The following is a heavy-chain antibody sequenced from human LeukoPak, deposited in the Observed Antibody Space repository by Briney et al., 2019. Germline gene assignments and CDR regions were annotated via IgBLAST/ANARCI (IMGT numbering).Heavy chain of an antibody. CDR3: AREKLSDTAMATGWFDP. D-gene: IGHD5-18*01. J-gene: IGHJ5*02. Sequence: PGGSLRLSCAASGFTFSSHSMNWVRQAPGKGLEWVSSISSSSSYIYYADSVKGRFTISRDNAKNSLYLQMNSLRAEDTAVYYCAREKLSDTAMATGWFDPWGQGTLVTVSS. CDR2: ISSSSSYI. CDR1: GFTFSSHS. V-gene: IGHV3-21*01.